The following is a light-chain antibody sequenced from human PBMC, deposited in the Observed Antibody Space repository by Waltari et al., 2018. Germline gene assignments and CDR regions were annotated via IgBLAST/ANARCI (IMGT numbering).Light chain of an antibody. J-gene: IGKJ1*01. CDR1: QSVSSY. Sequence: LSCRASQSVSSYLAWYQQKPGQAPRLLIYGASSRATGIPDRFSGSGSGTEFTLTISSLEPEDFAVYYCQKYSSSPWTFGQGTKVEIK. CDR3: QKYSSSPWT. CDR2: GAS. V-gene: IGKV3-20*01.